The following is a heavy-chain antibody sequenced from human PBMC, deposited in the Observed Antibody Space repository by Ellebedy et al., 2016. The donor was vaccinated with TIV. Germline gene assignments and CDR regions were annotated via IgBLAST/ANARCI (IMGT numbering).Heavy chain of an antibody. CDR1: AASITSSNW. CDR3: ARTRDVTSRGILEY. D-gene: IGHD5-24*01. V-gene: IGHV4-4*02. J-gene: IGHJ4*02. Sequence: MPSETLSLTCAVSAASITSSNWWPWVCQAPGRGLERIGDVYHSGSTYYNPSLKSRVSMSVDKSKNQFSLNLSSVTAADTAMYYFARTRDVTSRGILEYWGQGILVTVSS. CDR2: VYHSGST.